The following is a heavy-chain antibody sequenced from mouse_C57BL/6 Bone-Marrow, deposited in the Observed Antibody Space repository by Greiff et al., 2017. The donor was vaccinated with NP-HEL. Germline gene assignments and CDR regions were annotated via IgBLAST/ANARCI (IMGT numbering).Heavy chain of an antibody. V-gene: IGHV1-55*01. CDR2: IYPGSGST. Sequence: QVQLKQSGAELVKPGASVKMSCKASGYTFTSYWITWVKQRPGQGLEWIGDIYPGSGSTNYNEKFKSKATLTVDTSSSTAYMQLSSLTSEDSAVYYCARALYYYGSSLDYWGQGTTLTVSS. D-gene: IGHD1-1*01. CDR3: ARALYYYGSSLDY. J-gene: IGHJ2*01. CDR1: GYTFTSYW.